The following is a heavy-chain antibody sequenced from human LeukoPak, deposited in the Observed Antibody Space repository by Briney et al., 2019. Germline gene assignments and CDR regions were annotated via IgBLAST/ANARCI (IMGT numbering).Heavy chain of an antibody. Sequence: ASVKVSCKASGGTFSSYAISWVRQAPGQGLEWMGGIIPIFGTANYAQKFKGRVTITADESTSTAYMELSSLRSEDTAVYYCAREDEMATTYYFDYWGQGTLVTVSS. J-gene: IGHJ4*02. V-gene: IGHV1-69*13. CDR1: GGTFSSYA. CDR3: AREDEMATTYYFDY. D-gene: IGHD5-24*01. CDR2: IIPIFGTA.